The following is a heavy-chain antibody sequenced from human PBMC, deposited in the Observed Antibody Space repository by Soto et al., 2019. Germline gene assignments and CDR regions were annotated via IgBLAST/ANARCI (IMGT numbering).Heavy chain of an antibody. CDR1: GGSISSGGYS. V-gene: IGHV4-30-2*01. J-gene: IGHJ4*02. CDR2: IYNSGSP. D-gene: IGHD3-10*01. Sequence: SETLSLTCAVSGGSISSGGYSWSWIRQPPGKGLEWIGYIYNSGSPYYNPSLKSRVTISVDRSKNQLSLKLSSGTAADTAVYYCARAMVRGVIAHWGQGTLVTVSS. CDR3: ARAMVRGVIAH.